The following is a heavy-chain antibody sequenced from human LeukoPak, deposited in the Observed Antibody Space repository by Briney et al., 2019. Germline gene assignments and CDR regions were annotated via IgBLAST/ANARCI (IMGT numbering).Heavy chain of an antibody. CDR1: GGSISSSSYY. Sequence: SETLSLTCTVSGGSISSSSYYWGWIRQPPGKGLEWIGSIYYSGSSYYNPSLKSRVTISVDTSKNQFPLKLSSVTAADTAVYYCAGFRYCSGGSCYDYYYYMDVWGKGTTVTVSS. J-gene: IGHJ6*03. CDR2: IYYSGSS. CDR3: AGFRYCSGGSCYDYYYYMDV. V-gene: IGHV4-39*01. D-gene: IGHD2-15*01.